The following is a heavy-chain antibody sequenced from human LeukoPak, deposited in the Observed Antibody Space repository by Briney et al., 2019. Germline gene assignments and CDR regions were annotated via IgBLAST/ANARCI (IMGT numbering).Heavy chain of an antibody. D-gene: IGHD4-17*01. V-gene: IGHV3-30*18. Sequence: PGRSLRLSCSASGFTFRTYATHWVRQAPGKGLDWVAVVSFDGTKKNYADSVKGRFTISRDNSKNTLYLQMNSLRGEDTAIYYCAKDSLPDLSGHGDHPNWFDSWGQGTLVTVSS. J-gene: IGHJ5*01. CDR1: GFTFRTYA. CDR3: AKDSLPDLSGHGDHPNWFDS. CDR2: VSFDGTKK.